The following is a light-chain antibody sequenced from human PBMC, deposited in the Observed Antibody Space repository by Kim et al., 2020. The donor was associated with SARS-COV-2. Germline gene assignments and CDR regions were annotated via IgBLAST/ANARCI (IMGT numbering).Light chain of an antibody. Sequence: VSPGERATRACRASQTVNSNLAWYQQKPGQTPRLLIYGASTRATGIPARFSGSGSGTEFTLTISSLQSEYFAVYYCQQYNNWPLTFGGGTKVDIK. CDR1: QTVNSN. CDR3: QQYNNWPLT. J-gene: IGKJ4*01. V-gene: IGKV3-15*01. CDR2: GAS.